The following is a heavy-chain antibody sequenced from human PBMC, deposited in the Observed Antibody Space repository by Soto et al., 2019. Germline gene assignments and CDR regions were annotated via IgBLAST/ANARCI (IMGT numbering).Heavy chain of an antibody. V-gene: IGHV3-23*01. CDR1: GFTFSSYA. CDR3: AKDSPDIVVVPAAINY. CDR2: ISGSGGST. D-gene: IGHD2-2*01. Sequence: GSLRLSCAASGFTFSSYAMSWVRQAPGKGLEWVSAISGSGGSTYYADSVKGRFTISRDNSKNTLYLQMNSLRAEDTAVYYCAKDSPDIVVVPAAINYWGQGTLVTVSS. J-gene: IGHJ4*02.